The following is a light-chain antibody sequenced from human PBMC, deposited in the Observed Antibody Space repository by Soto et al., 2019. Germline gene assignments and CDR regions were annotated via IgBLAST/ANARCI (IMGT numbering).Light chain of an antibody. CDR3: QQYYSTPLS. CDR2: WAS. Sequence: DIVMTQSPDSLAVSLGERATINCKSSQSVLYSSNNKNYFAWYQQKPGQPPKLLIYWASTRESGVPDRFSGSGSGTDFTLAISSLQAEDVAVYYCQQYYSTPLSFGRGTKVVIK. J-gene: IGKJ3*01. V-gene: IGKV4-1*01. CDR1: QSVLYSSNNKNY.